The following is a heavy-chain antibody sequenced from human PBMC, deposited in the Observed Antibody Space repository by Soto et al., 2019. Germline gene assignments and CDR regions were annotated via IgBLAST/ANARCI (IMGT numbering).Heavy chain of an antibody. Sequence: ASVKVSCKASGYTFTSYYMHWVRQAPGQGLEWMGIINPSDGSTSYAQKFQGRVNMTRDTSTSTVYMELCSLRSEDTAVYYCAVDSSSSRRSYYFDYWGQGTLVTVSS. CDR1: GYTFTSYY. CDR2: INPSDGST. J-gene: IGHJ4*02. V-gene: IGHV1-46*03. CDR3: AVDSSSSRRSYYFDY. D-gene: IGHD6-6*01.